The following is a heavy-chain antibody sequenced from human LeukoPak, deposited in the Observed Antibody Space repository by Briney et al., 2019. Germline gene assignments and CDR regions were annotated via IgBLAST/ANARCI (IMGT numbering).Heavy chain of an antibody. V-gene: IGHV4-39*01. J-gene: IGHJ4*02. D-gene: IGHD3-22*01. CDR3: ARHTYYYDSSGYVTNYYFDY. CDR2: IYYSGST. Sequence: PSETLSLTCTVSGGSISSSSYHWGWIRQPPGKGLEWIGSIYYSGSTYYNPSLKSRVTISVDTSKNQFSLKLSSVTAADTAVYYCARHTYYYDSSGYVTNYYFDYWGQGTLVTVPS. CDR1: GGSISSSSYH.